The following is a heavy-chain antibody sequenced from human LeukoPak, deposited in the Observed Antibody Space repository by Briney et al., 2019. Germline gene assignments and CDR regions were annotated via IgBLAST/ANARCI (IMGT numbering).Heavy chain of an antibody. CDR1: GGSFSGYY. J-gene: IGHJ6*02. CDR2: INHSGST. V-gene: IGHV4-34*01. D-gene: IGHD3-3*01. CDR3: ARDLQYYDFWSGYPLVGYYYGMDV. Sequence: PSETLSLTCAVYGGSFSGYYWSWIRQPPGKGLEWIGEINHSGSTNYNPSLKSRVTISVDTSKNQFSLKLSSVTAADTAVYYCARDLQYYDFWSGYPLVGYYYGMDVWGQGTTVTVSS.